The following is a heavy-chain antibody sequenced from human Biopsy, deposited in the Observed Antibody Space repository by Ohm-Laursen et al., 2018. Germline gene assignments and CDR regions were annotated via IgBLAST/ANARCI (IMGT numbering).Heavy chain of an antibody. V-gene: IGHV4-4*07. CDR3: ARAPPLIRGVVESWFDP. CDR2: IYITGEA. CDR1: GGYISHYY. D-gene: IGHD3-10*01. Sequence: TLSLTCTVSGGYISHYYWTWIRQPAGQGLEWIGRIYITGEAYYNSSLKSRVTMSVDSSKKQFSLKLKSVTAADTAIYYCARAPPLIRGVVESWFDPWGQGILVTVSS. J-gene: IGHJ5*02.